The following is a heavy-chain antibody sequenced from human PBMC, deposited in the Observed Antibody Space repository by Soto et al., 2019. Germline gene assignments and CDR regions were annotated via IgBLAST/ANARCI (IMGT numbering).Heavy chain of an antibody. CDR1: GVSVNSGNYY. D-gene: IGHD3-22*01. Sequence: SETLSLTCTVSGVSVNSGNYYWSWIRQTPGKGLEWIGYIYQSGSTRYNPSLKSRVTISLDTSKNQFSLKMSSVTAADTAVYYCARLGGYYQAFDNWGQGTLVTVSS. J-gene: IGHJ4*02. CDR3: ARLGGYYQAFDN. V-gene: IGHV4-61*01. CDR2: IYQSGST.